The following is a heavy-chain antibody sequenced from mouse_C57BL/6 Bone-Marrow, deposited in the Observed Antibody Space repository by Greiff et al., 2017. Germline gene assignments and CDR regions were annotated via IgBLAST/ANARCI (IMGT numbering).Heavy chain of an antibody. J-gene: IGHJ1*03. CDR3: ARRGWGYFYV. Sequence: QVQLQQSGAELVRPGTSVKMSCKASGYTFTNDWIGWAKPRPGHGLEWIGDIYPGGGYTNYNEKFKGKATLTADKSSSTAYMQFSSLTSEDSAIYYCARRGWGYFYVWGTGTTVTVAS. V-gene: IGHV1-63*01. CDR1: GYTFTNDW. D-gene: IGHD3-3*01. CDR2: IYPGGGYT.